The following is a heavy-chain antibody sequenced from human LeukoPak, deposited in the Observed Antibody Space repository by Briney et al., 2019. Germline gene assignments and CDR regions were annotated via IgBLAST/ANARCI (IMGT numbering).Heavy chain of an antibody. CDR1: GGSFSGYY. CDR2: INHSGST. CDR3: ARPAWFDP. Sequence: SETLSLTCAVYGGSFSGYYWSWIRQPPGKGLEWIGEINHSGSTNYNPSLRGRATISVDTSKNQFSLKLSSMTAADTAVYYCARPAWFDPWGQGTLVTVSS. V-gene: IGHV4-34*01. D-gene: IGHD2-2*01. J-gene: IGHJ5*02.